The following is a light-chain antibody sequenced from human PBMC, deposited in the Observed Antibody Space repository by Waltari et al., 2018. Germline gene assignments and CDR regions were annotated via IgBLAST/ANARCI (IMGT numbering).Light chain of an antibody. J-gene: IGLJ3*02. CDR1: SMDVGAYDC. Sequence: QSALPQPDSVSGSPGHSITISCPCTSMDVGAYDCVPWYQHHPGQVPQLLIYDVHNRPSGASDRFSGSKSGNTASLTISGLQAGDEADYYCASKTNNAAVLFGGGTKVTVL. V-gene: IGLV2-14*03. CDR3: ASKTNNAAVL. CDR2: DVH.